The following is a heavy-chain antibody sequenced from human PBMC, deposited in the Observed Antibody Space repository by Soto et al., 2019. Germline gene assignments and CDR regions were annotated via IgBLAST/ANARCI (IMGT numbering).Heavy chain of an antibody. D-gene: IGHD6-19*01. Sequence: QVQLVQSGAEVKKPGASVKVSCEASGYPFTSFDLNWVRQTTGRGLEWMGWMNPNNGNRGYARKFEDRLTLTTNTSTNSAYMERPNLGSADTAVYFCARGSAWRRTWNLDLWGQGTLVTVSS. CDR1: GYPFTSFD. V-gene: IGHV1-8*01. J-gene: IGHJ5*02. CDR2: MNPNNGNR. CDR3: ARGSAWRRTWNLDL.